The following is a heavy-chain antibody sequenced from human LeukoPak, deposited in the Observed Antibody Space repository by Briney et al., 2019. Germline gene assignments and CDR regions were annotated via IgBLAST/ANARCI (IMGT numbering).Heavy chain of an antibody. CDR2: IYTSGST. D-gene: IGHD3-10*01. CDR1: GGSISSGSYY. Sequence: SQTLSLTCTVSGGSISSGSYYWSWIRQPAGKGLEWIGRIYTSGSTNYNPSLKSRVTISVDKSKNQFSLNLSSVTAADTAVYCARYHYGSGTHYNFDSWGQGTLVTVSS. CDR3: RYHYGSGTHYNFDS. V-gene: IGHV4-61*02. J-gene: IGHJ4*02.